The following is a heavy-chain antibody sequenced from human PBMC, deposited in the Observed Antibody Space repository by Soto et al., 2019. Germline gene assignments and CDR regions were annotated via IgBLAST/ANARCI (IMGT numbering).Heavy chain of an antibody. CDR1: GYSFTSYW. CDR2: IYPGDSDT. D-gene: IGHD2-21*02. Sequence: PGESLKISCKGSGYSFTSYWIGWVRQMPGKGLEWMGIIYPGDSDTRYSPSFQGQVTISADKSISTAYLQWSSLKASDTAMYYCARISAYCGGDCYFPSGAFDIWGQGTMVTVSS. J-gene: IGHJ3*02. V-gene: IGHV5-51*01. CDR3: ARISAYCGGDCYFPSGAFDI.